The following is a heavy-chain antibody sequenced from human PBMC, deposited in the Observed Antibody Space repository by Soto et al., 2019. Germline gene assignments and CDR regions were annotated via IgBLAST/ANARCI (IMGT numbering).Heavy chain of an antibody. CDR3: AAGGASDDAFDI. V-gene: IGHV1-58*01. Sequence: SVKVACKASGFPFTSSALQWVRQARGQRLEWIGWIVVGSGNTNYAQKFQERVTITRDMSTSTAYMELSSLRSEDTAVYYCAAGGASDDAFDIWGQGTMVTVSS. CDR1: GFPFTSSA. CDR2: IVVGSGNT. J-gene: IGHJ3*02.